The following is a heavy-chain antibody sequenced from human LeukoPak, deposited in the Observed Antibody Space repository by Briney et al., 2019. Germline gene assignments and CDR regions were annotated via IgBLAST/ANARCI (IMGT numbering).Heavy chain of an antibody. J-gene: IGHJ4*02. CDR2: LYTGGDT. V-gene: IGHV3-53*01. CDR3: AGGQMFTSGGFES. D-gene: IGHD6-19*01. Sequence: GGSLRLFCAASAFSVSDKYMSWVRQAPGKGLEWVSVLYTGGDTFYADSVRGRFTISRDNFRNTVSLQMNSLRADDTALYYCAGGQMFTSGGFESWGQGALVTVSS. CDR1: AFSVSDKY.